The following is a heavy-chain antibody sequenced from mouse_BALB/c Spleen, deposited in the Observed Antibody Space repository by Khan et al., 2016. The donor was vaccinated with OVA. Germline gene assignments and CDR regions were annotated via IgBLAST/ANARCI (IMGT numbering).Heavy chain of an antibody. CDR1: GYTFTNYW. CDR3: TREVVDGSSFAY. D-gene: IGHD1-1*02. V-gene: IGHV1-69*02. J-gene: IGHJ3*01. CDR2: IYPSASYT. Sequence: QVRLQQSGTELVRPGASVKLSCKASGYTFTNYWINWVKQRPGQGLEWIGNIYPSASYTNYNQKFKDQATLTVDKSSSTASMQLSSPTSEDSAVYYCTREVVDGSSFAYWGQGTLVTVSA.